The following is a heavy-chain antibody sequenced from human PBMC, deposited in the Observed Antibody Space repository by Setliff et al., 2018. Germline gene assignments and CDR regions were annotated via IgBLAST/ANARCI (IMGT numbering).Heavy chain of an antibody. CDR3: ARTGTYRYFDY. J-gene: IGHJ4*02. D-gene: IGHD1-1*01. Sequence: ETLSLTCAASGGSFTYYYWTWIRQPPGKGLEWIGEINHSGSTNYNPSLKSRVTISIDTSKNQFSLNLRSVTAADTAVYYCARTGTYRYFDYWGQGALVTVSS. V-gene: IGHV4-34*01. CDR2: INHSGST. CDR1: GGSFTYYY.